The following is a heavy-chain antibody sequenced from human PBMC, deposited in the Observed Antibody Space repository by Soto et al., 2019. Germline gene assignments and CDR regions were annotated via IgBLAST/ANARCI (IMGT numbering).Heavy chain of an antibody. J-gene: IGHJ4*02. D-gene: IGHD6-13*01. Sequence: GGSLRLSCAASGFTFRTYPMTWARQAPGKGLEWVSVIGVSADDTHYADSVKARFTISRDNSKNTLFLQMNSLRAEDTAVYYCAKYSAAGSRYFDFWGQGTLVTVSS. CDR2: IGVSADDT. CDR3: AKYSAAGSRYFDF. CDR1: GFTFRTYP. V-gene: IGHV3-23*01.